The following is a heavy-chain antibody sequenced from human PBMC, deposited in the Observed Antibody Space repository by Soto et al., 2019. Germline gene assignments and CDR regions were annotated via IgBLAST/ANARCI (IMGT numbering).Heavy chain of an antibody. J-gene: IGHJ4*02. CDR2: ISSSSSYI. Sequence: GGSLRLSCAASGFTFSSYSMNWVRQAPGKGLEWVSSISSSSSYIYYADSVKGRFTISRDNAKNSLYLQMNSLRAEDTAVYYCAREDGSGSYLDYWGQGTLVTVSS. CDR1: GFTFSSYS. D-gene: IGHD3-10*01. CDR3: AREDGSGSYLDY. V-gene: IGHV3-21*01.